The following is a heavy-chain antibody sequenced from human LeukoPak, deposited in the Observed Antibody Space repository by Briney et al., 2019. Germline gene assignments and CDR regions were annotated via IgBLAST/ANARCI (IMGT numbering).Heavy chain of an antibody. J-gene: IGHJ4*02. CDR2: SDRGDYT. D-gene: IGHD1-7*01. Sequence: GGSLRLSCAASGFTVSGNYMSWVRQAPGKGLEWVSGTSDRGDYTYYADSVKGRFTISRDSSKNTLFLQMNSLRAEDTALYFCARKAQYNGHYPLDYWGQGTLVTVSS. V-gene: IGHV3-53*01. CDR1: GFTVSGNY. CDR3: ARKAQYNGHYPLDY.